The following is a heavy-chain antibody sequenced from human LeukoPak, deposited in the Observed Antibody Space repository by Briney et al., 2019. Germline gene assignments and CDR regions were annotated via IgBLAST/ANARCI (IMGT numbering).Heavy chain of an antibody. CDR1: GFTFGSYS. D-gene: IGHD6-13*01. J-gene: IGHJ5*02. CDR2: ISSSSSYI. Sequence: GGSLRLSCAASGFTFGSYSMNWVRQAPGKGLEWVSSISSSSSYIYYADSVKGRFTISRDNAKNSLYLQMNSLRAEDTAVYYCARDYSSSWLFDPWGQGTLVTVSS. CDR3: ARDYSSSWLFDP. V-gene: IGHV3-21*01.